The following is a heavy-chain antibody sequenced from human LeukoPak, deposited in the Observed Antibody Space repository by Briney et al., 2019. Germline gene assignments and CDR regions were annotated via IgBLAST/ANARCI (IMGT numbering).Heavy chain of an antibody. CDR3: ASVNYVDDDY. J-gene: IGHJ4*02. Sequence: GGSLRLSCAAPGFTFSSFWMSWVRQAPGKGLEWVANIKQDGSEKYYVDSVKGRFTISRDNAKNSLYLQMNSLRAEDTAVYYCASVNYVDDDYWGQGTLVTVSS. V-gene: IGHV3-7*05. CDR2: IKQDGSEK. CDR1: GFTFSSFW. D-gene: IGHD4-17*01.